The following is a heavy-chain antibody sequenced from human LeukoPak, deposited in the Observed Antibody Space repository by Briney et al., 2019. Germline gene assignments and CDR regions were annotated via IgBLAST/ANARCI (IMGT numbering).Heavy chain of an antibody. V-gene: IGHV4-34*01. CDR2: INHSGST. CDR1: GGSISSYY. Sequence: SETLSLTCTVSGGSISSYYWSWIRQPPGKGLEWIGEINHSGSTNYNPSLKSRVTISVDTSKNQFSLKLSSVTAADTAVYYCARYGSAMVRGVITYYYYYGMDVWDQGTTVTVSS. D-gene: IGHD3-10*01. CDR3: ARYGSAMVRGVITYYYYYGMDV. J-gene: IGHJ6*02.